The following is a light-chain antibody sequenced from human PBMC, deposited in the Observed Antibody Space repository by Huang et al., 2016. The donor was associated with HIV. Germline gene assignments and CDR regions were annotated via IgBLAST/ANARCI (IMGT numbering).Light chain of an antibody. Sequence: IVMTQSPATLSASPGERATLSCRASQTVNSNLAWFQQKPGQAPRLLIYGASSRATSIPTRFSGSGSETEFTLTISSLQSEDFAIYYCQQYNTSPPDPTFGQGTRLEIK. J-gene: IGKJ2*01. CDR1: QTVNSN. CDR2: GAS. CDR3: QQYNTSPPDPT. V-gene: IGKV3-15*01.